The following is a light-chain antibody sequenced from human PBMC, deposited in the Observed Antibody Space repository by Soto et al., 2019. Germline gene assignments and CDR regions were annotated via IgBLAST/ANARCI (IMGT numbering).Light chain of an antibody. CDR3: QQYQIWYT. V-gene: IGKV3-15*01. CDR2: GAS. Sequence: IVVTQSPATLSLSPGERAILSCRASQSVSINLAWFQQKPGQSPRLLIYGASTRATGIPARFSGSGSGTEFTLTISSLQSEDFAVYYCQQYQIWYTFGQGTELEIK. J-gene: IGKJ2*01. CDR1: QSVSIN.